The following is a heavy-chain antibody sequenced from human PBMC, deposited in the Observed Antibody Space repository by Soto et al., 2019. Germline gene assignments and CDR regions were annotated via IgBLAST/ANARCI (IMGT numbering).Heavy chain of an antibody. D-gene: IGHD2-8*02. CDR3: ARDALGFCTGPSCHGYYGMDV. CDR1: GFIFRNFG. J-gene: IGHJ6*02. CDR2: LWSDGSNK. Sequence: GGSLRLSCVASGFIFRNFGFHWVRQAPGKGLEWVAVLWSDGSNKYYADSVRGRFTISRDNSKNTLYLDMNSLRVEDTAVYFCARDALGFCTGPSCHGYYGMDVWGQGTTVTVS. V-gene: IGHV3-33*01.